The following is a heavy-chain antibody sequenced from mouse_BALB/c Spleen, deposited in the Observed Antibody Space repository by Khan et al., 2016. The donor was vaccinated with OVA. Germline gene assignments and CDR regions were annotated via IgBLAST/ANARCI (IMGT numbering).Heavy chain of an antibody. D-gene: IGHD1-1*01. CDR2: INPATDYT. CDR1: GYTFTSYW. CDR3: VNHGSSSAWFTY. J-gene: IGHJ3*01. Sequence: VQLQESGSELAKPGASVKMSCKASGYTFTSYWMHWVKQRPGQGLEWIGYINPATDYTEYNQKFKNKAALTAAKSSHTAYMQLSSLTSEDSAVYYCVNHGSSSAWFTYWGQGTPGTVSA. V-gene: IGHV1-7*01.